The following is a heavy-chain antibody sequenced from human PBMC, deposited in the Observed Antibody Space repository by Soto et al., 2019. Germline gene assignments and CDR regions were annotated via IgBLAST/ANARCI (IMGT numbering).Heavy chain of an antibody. CDR1: GYTFTAYY. CDR3: ARNMDDYYGPSSGNGHGF. CDR2: INPRFGDT. J-gene: IGHJ6*02. Sequence: QVQLVQSGAELKEPGDSVRVSCEASGYTFTAYYIHWVRQAPGQGLEWMGWINPRFGDTSYAQDCQGGVSMTRDTASSTVYMELSRLTSDDTAIYYCARNMDDYYGPSSGNGHGFWGQGTTVTVFS. D-gene: IGHD3-10*01. V-gene: IGHV1-2*02.